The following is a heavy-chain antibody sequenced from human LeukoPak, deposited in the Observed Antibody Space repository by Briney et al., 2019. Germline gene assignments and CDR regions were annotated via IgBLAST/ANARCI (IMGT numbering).Heavy chain of an antibody. Sequence: QPGGSLRLSCAASGFTFSSYAMSWVRQAPGKGLEWVSAISGSGGSTYYADSVKGRFTISRDNSKNTLYLQMNSLRAEDTAVYYCAKDPATYYYDSSGYTPWDYWGQGTLVTVSS. V-gene: IGHV3-23*01. CDR3: AKDPATYYYDSSGYTPWDY. CDR1: GFTFSSYA. CDR2: ISGSGGST. D-gene: IGHD3-22*01. J-gene: IGHJ4*02.